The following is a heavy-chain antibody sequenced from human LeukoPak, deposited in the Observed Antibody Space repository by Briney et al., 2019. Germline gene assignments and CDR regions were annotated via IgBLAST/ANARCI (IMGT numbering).Heavy chain of an antibody. V-gene: IGHV1-18*04. Sequence: ASVKVSCKASGYTFTSYGISWVRQAPGQGLEWMGWISAYNGNTNCAQKLQGRVTMTTDTSTSTAYMELRSLRSDDTAMYYCARADIVILPAAVGGGYFDLWGRGTLVTVSS. D-gene: IGHD2-2*01. CDR3: ARADIVILPAAVGGGYFDL. CDR2: ISAYNGNT. J-gene: IGHJ2*01. CDR1: GYTFTSYG.